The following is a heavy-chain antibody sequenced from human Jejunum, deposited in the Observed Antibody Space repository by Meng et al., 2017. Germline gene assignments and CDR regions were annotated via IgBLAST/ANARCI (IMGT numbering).Heavy chain of an antibody. D-gene: IGHD2-21*02. J-gene: IGHJ4*02. V-gene: IGHV3-48*03. CDR2: ISSGGSTK. Sequence: SLKISCAASRFTFSSSEMSWVRQAPGKGLEWIAYISSGGSTKYYADSVKGRFTISRDNAKNSLYLQMNSLRAEDTALYYCAKVAHCGGDCFYYFDYWGQGTLVTVSS. CDR3: AKVAHCGGDCFYYFDY. CDR1: RFTFSSSE.